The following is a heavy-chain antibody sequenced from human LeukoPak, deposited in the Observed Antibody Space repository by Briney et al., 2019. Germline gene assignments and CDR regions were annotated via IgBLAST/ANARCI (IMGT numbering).Heavy chain of an antibody. Sequence: ASVKVSCKASGYTFTTYDINWVRQATGQGLEWMGWMNPNSGNTGYAQKFQGRVTMTRNTSISTSYMELSSLRSEDTAVYYCARGPNKSDGGNSGSAWFDPWGQGTLVTVSS. D-gene: IGHD4-23*01. CDR3: ARGPNKSDGGNSGSAWFDP. V-gene: IGHV1-8*01. CDR1: GYTFTTYD. J-gene: IGHJ5*02. CDR2: MNPNSGNT.